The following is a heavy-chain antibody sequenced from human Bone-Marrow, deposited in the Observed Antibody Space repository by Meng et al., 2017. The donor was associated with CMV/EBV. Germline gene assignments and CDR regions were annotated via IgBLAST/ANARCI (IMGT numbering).Heavy chain of an antibody. CDR1: GFTFSSYS. CDR3: ARARAAARHSDY. D-gene: IGHD6-6*01. CDR2: ISSSSSYI. J-gene: IGHJ4*02. V-gene: IGHV3-21*01. Sequence: GGSLRLSCAASGFTFSSYSMNWVRQAPGKGLEWVSSISSSSSYIYYADSVKGRFTISRDNAKNSLYLQMNSLRAEDTAVYYCARARAAARHSDYWGQGTLVTFSS.